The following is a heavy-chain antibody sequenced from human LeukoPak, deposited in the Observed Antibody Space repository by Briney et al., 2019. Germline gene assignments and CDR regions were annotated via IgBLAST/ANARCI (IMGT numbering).Heavy chain of an antibody. V-gene: IGHV3-23*01. CDR3: AKDTGSLLAVG. J-gene: IGHJ4*02. CDR1: GFSYNGQT. Sequence: GGSLTLSCAASGFSYNGQTVSWFRQPPGKPLEWVSSFSRYGTPYYADSVKGRFTFSRDSIRNTLSLHMTSLRADDTAVYFCAKDTGSLLAVGWGQGTLVTVSS. D-gene: IGHD3-3*01. CDR2: FSRYGTP.